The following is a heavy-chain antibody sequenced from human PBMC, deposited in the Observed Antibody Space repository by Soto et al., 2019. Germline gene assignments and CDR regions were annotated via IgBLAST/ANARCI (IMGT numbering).Heavy chain of an antibody. Sequence: ASVKVSCKASGYTFTTYAMHWVRQAPGQRLEWMGWINAGNGNTKYSQNFQGRVTITRDTSASTAYMELSSLASEDTAVYYCARSTVTSWENDYWGQGTLVTVSS. J-gene: IGHJ4*02. CDR1: GYTFTTYA. V-gene: IGHV1-3*01. D-gene: IGHD2-2*01. CDR2: INAGNGNT. CDR3: ARSTVTSWENDY.